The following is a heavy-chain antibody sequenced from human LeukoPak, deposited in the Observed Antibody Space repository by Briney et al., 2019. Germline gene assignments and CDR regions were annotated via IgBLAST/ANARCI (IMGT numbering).Heavy chain of an antibody. CDR2: ISSSGSTI. D-gene: IGHD6-13*01. Sequence: PGGSLRLSCSASGFTFSDYYMSWIRQAPGKGLEWVSYISSSGSTIYYADSVKGRFTISRDNAKNSLYLQMNSLRAEDTAVYYCAKGRGGPGGDSSSWFDAFDIWGQGTMVTVSS. CDR3: AKGRGGPGGDSSSWFDAFDI. V-gene: IGHV3-11*01. CDR1: GFTFSDYY. J-gene: IGHJ3*02.